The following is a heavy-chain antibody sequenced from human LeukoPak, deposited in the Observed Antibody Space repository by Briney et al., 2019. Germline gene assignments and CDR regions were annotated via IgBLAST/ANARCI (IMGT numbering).Heavy chain of an antibody. CDR2: ISAYNGNT. J-gene: IGHJ5*02. V-gene: IGHV1-18*01. CDR3: AREVGNWFDP. Sequence: GASVKVSCKASGYTFTSYGISWVRQAPGQGLEWMGWISAYNGNTNYAQKFQGRVTITRNTSISTAYMELSSLRSEDTAVYYCAREVGNWFDPWGQGTLVTVSS. CDR1: GYTFTSYG.